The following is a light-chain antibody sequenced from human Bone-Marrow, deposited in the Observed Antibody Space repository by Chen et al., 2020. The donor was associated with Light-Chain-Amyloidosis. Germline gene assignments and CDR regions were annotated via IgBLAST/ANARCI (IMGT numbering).Light chain of an antibody. J-gene: IGLJ2*01. CDR1: DLPTKY. Sequence: SYELTQPPSVSVSPGQTARITCSGDDLPTKYAYWYHQKPGQAPVLVIHRDTERPSGSSERFSGSSSGTTATLTISGVQAEDEADYHCQSADSSGTYEVIFGGGTKLTVL. CDR3: QSADSSGTYEVI. V-gene: IGLV3-25*03. CDR2: RDT.